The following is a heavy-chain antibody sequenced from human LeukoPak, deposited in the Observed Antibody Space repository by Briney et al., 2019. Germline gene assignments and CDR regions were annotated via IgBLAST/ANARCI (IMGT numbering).Heavy chain of an antibody. CDR2: INHSGST. D-gene: IGHD3-9*01. CDR3: ARVNPGLRYFGY. CDR1: GGSFSGYY. Sequence: SSKTLSLTCAVYGGSFSGYYWSWIRQPPGKGLEWIGEINHSGSTNYNPSLKSRVTISVDTSKNQFSLKLSSVTAADTAVYYCARVNPGLRYFGYWGQGTLVTVSS. V-gene: IGHV4-34*01. J-gene: IGHJ4*02.